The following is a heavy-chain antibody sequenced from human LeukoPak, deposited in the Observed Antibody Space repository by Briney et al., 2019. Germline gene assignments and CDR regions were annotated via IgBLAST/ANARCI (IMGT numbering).Heavy chain of an antibody. Sequence: GGSLRPSCAASGFTLTNYAMHWVRQPAGEGLEWVSALGTAGDTFYPGSVKGRFTISRDNAKKSLFLQMNSLRVEDTAIYYCARQSTPHGNFDYWGQGTLVTVSS. J-gene: IGHJ4*02. CDR2: LGTAGDT. D-gene: IGHD5-24*01. CDR1: GFTLTNYA. V-gene: IGHV3-13*01. CDR3: ARQSTPHGNFDY.